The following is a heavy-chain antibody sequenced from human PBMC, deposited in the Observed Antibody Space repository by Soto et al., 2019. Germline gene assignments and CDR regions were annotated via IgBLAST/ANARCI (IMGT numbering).Heavy chain of an antibody. Sequence: PSETLSLTCTVSGGSISSDDYYWTWIRQPPGKGLEWIGYIYHSGRTSYNPSLDSRITISMDTSNNQFSLKLSSVTAADTAVYYCARDRSNSPDYFDYWGQGAMVTVSS. V-gene: IGHV4-30-4*01. D-gene: IGHD6-6*01. J-gene: IGHJ4*02. CDR3: ARDRSNSPDYFDY. CDR1: GGSISSDDYY. CDR2: IYHSGRT.